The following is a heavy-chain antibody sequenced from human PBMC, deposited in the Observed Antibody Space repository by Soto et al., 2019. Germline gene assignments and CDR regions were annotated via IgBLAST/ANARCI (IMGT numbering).Heavy chain of an antibody. V-gene: IGHV1-46*01. CDR2: IDPTGGNR. Sequence: ASVKVSCKASGYSITYNYMHWVRQAPGKGLEWMGTIDPTGGNRNYAQKFQGRLTMTRDTSTSTVYMELSSLTSDDTAVYYCARAQARDCSGCVCANWFDSWGQGTLVTVSS. CDR1: GYSITYNY. J-gene: IGHJ5*01. D-gene: IGHD2-8*02. CDR3: ARAQARDCSGCVCANWFDS.